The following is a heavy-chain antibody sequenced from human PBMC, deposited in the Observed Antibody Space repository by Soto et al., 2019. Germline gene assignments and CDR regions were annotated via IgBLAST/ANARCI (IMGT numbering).Heavy chain of an antibody. Sequence: ASVKVSCKASGGTFSSYGISWVRQAPGQGLGWMGGIIPIFGTTNYAQKFQGRVTITADESTSTAYMELSSLRSDDTAMYYCARGSVTTAFDYWGQGTLVTVS. CDR1: GGTFSSYG. V-gene: IGHV1-69*13. CDR3: ARGSVTTAFDY. CDR2: IIPIFGTT. D-gene: IGHD4-17*01. J-gene: IGHJ4*02.